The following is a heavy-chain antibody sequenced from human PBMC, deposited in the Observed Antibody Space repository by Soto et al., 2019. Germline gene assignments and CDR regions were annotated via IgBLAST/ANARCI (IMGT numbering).Heavy chain of an antibody. V-gene: IGHV3-13*01. J-gene: IGHJ6*02. CDR2: IGTAGDT. Sequence: EVQLVESGGGLVQPGGSLRLSCAASGFTFSNYEMHWVRQVTGKGLEWVSGIGTAGDTKYVGSVKGRFIISRDNAKNSLYLQMNSLRAEDTAVYYCAGRRQVINDYSGLADWGQGTTVIVSS. CDR3: AGRRQVINDYSGLAD. CDR1: GFTFSNYE. D-gene: IGHD2-21*01.